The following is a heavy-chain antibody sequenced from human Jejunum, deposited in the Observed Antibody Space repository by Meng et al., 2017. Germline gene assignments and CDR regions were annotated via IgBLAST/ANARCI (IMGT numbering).Heavy chain of an antibody. D-gene: IGHD6-13*01. V-gene: IGHV1-2*06. J-gene: IGHJ4*02. Sequence: QLVPVGAEVKKPGASVKVSCKASGFSFTDFYIHWVRQAPGQGLEWMGRINPNNGDASSAQKFQGRVIMSRDTSISTVYMELSSLRSDDTAVYYCAREIEAAGHAGLDYWGQGTLVTVSS. CDR1: GFSFTDFY. CDR2: INPNNGDA. CDR3: AREIEAAGHAGLDY.